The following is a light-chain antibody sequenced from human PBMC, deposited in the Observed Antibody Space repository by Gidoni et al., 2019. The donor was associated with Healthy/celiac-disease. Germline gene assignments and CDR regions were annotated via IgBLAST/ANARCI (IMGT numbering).Light chain of an antibody. CDR1: QSISSY. J-gene: IGKJ3*01. CDR2: AAS. Sequence: DIPMTHSPSSLSASVGDRVTITCRASQSISSYLNWYQQKPGKAPKLLIYAASSLQSGVPSRFSGSGSGTDFTLTISSLQPEDFATYYCQQSYSTPLTFGPGTKVDIK. CDR3: QQSYSTPLT. V-gene: IGKV1-39*01.